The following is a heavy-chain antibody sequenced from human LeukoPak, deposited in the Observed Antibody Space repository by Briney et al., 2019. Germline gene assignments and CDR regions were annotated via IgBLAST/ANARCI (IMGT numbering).Heavy chain of an antibody. CDR2: ISDSGGST. J-gene: IGHJ4*02. Sequence: GGSLRLSCAASGFPLNNYAMSWVRQAPGKGLEWVSAISDSGGSTYYADSVKGRFNISRDKSKNTLYLQMNSLRAEDTAVYYCARDLAGTTSFDYWGQGTLVTVSS. V-gene: IGHV3-23*01. D-gene: IGHD1/OR15-1a*01. CDR1: GFPLNNYA. CDR3: ARDLAGTTSFDY.